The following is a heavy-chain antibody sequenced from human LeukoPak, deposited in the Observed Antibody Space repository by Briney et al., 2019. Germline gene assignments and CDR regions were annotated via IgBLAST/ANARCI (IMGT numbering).Heavy chain of an antibody. J-gene: IGHJ4*02. V-gene: IGHV4-39*01. Sequence: PSETLSLTCTVSGGSISSSGHSWGWIRQPPGKGLEWTGTIYYTGRTYYNPSLKSRVTISVDTSKNQFSLRLSSVTAADTAVYYCARRSEFDNTHYHYFDYWGQGALVTVSS. CDR3: ARRSEFDNTHYHYFDY. D-gene: IGHD2-15*01. CDR2: IYYTGRT. CDR1: GGSISSSGHS.